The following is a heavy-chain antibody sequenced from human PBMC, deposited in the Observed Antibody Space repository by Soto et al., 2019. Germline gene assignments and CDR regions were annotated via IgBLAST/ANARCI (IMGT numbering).Heavy chain of an antibody. J-gene: IGHJ5*02. V-gene: IGHV1-8*01. Sequence: APVKVSCKASGYTFTRYDINWVRQATGQGLEWMGWMNPNSGNTVYAQRFQGRVTMTRNTSISTAYMELSSLRSEDTGVYYCARGRNWFDTWGQGTLVTGSS. CDR1: GYTFTRYD. CDR3: ARGRNWFDT. CDR2: MNPNSGNT.